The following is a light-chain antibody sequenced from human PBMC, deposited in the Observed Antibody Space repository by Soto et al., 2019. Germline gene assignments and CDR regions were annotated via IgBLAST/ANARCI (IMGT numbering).Light chain of an antibody. Sequence: EILLTHYPGTLSLSPGKRATLSCSASHSISSSYLAWYQQRPGQAPRLLIYGASSRATGIPDRFSGSGSGTEFTLTISRLEPEDFAVYYCQQYGSSSWTFGQGTKVDIK. CDR2: GAS. J-gene: IGKJ1*01. CDR1: HSISSSY. V-gene: IGKV3-20*01. CDR3: QQYGSSSWT.